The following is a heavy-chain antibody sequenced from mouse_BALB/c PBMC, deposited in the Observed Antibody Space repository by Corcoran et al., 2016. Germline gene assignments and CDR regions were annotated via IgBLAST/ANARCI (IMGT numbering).Heavy chain of an antibody. V-gene: IGHV9-3-1*01. Sequence: PFFQSGPELKKPGETVKISCKASGYTFTNYGMNWVKQAPGKGLKWMGWINTYTGEPTYADDFKGRFAFSLETSASTAYLQINNLKNEDTATYFCAREPYAMDYWGQGTSVTVSS. CDR2: INTYTGEP. CDR1: GYTFTNYG. CDR3: AREPYAMDY. J-gene: IGHJ4*01. D-gene: IGHD6-1*01.